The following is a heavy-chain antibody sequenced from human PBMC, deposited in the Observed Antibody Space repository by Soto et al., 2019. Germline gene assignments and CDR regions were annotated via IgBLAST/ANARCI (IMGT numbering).Heavy chain of an antibody. V-gene: IGHV4-34*01. CDR2: INHSGST. CDR1: GGSFSGYY. CDR3: ARGSSDYYDSSGYQAGDYFDY. D-gene: IGHD3-22*01. J-gene: IGHJ4*02. Sequence: SETLSLTCAVYGGSFSGYYWSWIRQPPGKGLEWIGEINHSGSTNYNPSLKSRVTISVDTSKNQFSLKLSSVTAADTAVYYCARGSSDYYDSSGYQAGDYFDYWGQGTLVTVSS.